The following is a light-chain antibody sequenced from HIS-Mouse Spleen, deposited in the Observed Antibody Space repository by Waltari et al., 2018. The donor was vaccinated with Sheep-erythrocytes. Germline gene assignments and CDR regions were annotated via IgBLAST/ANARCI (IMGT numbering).Light chain of an antibody. CDR2: LGS. CDR3: MQALQTPLT. Sequence: DIVMTQSPLSLPVTPGEPASISCRSSQSPLHSNGYNYLDWYLQKPGQSPQLLIYLGSNRASGVPDRFSGSGSDTDFTLKISRVEAEDVGVYYCMQALQTPLTFGGGTKVEIK. CDR1: QSPLHSNGYNY. V-gene: IGKV2-28*01. J-gene: IGKJ4*01.